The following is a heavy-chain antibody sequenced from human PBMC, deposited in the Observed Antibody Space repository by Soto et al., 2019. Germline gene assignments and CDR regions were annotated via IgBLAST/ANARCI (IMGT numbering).Heavy chain of an antibody. Sequence: ASVKVSCKASGYTFTSYYLHWVRQAPGQGLEWMGIINPNGGGTNYAQKFQGRITMTRDTSTSTAYMELSSLRSEDTAVYYCASHCGGDCYTAYYYYYGMDVWGQGTTVTLSS. CDR2: INPNGGGT. CDR1: GYTFTSYY. J-gene: IGHJ6*02. V-gene: IGHV1-46*01. D-gene: IGHD2-21*02. CDR3: ASHCGGDCYTAYYYYYGMDV.